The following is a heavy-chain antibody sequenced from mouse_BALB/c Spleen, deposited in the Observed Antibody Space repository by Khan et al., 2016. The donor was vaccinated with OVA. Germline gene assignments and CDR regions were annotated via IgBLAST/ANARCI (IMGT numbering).Heavy chain of an antibody. CDR3: ASAFYYGALFAF. Sequence: QVQLKESGPGLVAPSQSLSITCTVSGFSLNSYGVHWVRQPPGKGLEWLGVIWAGGSTNNNSALMSRLSLSKDNSKRQVFLPMNSMQPDDTAMYYCASAFYYGALFAFWGQETLVTVSA. D-gene: IGHD1-1*01. CDR2: IWAGGST. V-gene: IGHV2-9*02. CDR1: GFSLNSYG. J-gene: IGHJ3*01.